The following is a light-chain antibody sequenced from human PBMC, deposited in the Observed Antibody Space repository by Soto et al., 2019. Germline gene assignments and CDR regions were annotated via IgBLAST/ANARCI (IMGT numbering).Light chain of an antibody. J-gene: IGKJ5*01. Sequence: EIVLTQSPGTLSLSPGERATLSCRASQSVSNNYLAWYQQKPGQAPRLLIYGASSRATGIPDRFSGSGSGTDFTITISRLEPEDLAVYYCHQYGSSITFGQGTRLEIK. CDR2: GAS. CDR3: HQYGSSIT. V-gene: IGKV3-20*01. CDR1: QSVSNNY.